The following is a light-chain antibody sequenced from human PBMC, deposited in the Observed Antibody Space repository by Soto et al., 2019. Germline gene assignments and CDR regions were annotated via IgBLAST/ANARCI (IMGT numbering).Light chain of an antibody. J-gene: IGLJ3*02. CDR2: LEGSGSY. CDR3: ETWDRNTRV. V-gene: IGLV4-60*02. Sequence: QSVLTQSSSPSASLGSSVKLTCTLSSGHSSYIIAWHQQQPGKAPRYLMKLEGSGSYNKGSGVPDRFSGSSSGADRYLTISNLQFEDEADSYCETWDRNTRVFGGGTKLTVL. CDR1: SGHSSYI.